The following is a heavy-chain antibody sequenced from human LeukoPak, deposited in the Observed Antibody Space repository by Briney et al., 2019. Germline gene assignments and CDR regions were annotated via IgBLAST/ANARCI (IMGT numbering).Heavy chain of an antibody. CDR3: ARHYIATAADAFDI. D-gene: IGHD6-13*01. CDR2: IYYSGST. J-gene: IGHJ3*02. CDR1: GGSISSSIYY. Sequence: MSSETLSLTCTVSGGSISSSIYYWGWIRQPPGKGLEWIGSIYYSGSTYYNPSLKSRVTISVDTSKNQFSLKLSSVTAADTAVYYCARHYIATAADAFDIWGQGTMVTVSS. V-gene: IGHV4-39*01.